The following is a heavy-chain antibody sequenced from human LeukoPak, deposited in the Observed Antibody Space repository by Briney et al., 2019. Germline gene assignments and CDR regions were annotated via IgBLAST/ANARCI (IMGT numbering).Heavy chain of an antibody. CDR3: ARDRPFGGVIVSYWFAP. V-gene: IGHV3-30*04. D-gene: IGHD3-16*02. CDR1: GFTFSSYA. J-gene: IGHJ5*02. CDR2: ISYDGSNK. Sequence: GGSLRLSCAASGFTFSSYAMHWVRQAPGKGLEWVAVISYDGSNKYYADSVKGRFTISRDNSKNTLYLQMNSLRAEDTAVYYCARDRPFGGVIVSYWFAPWGQGTLVTVSS.